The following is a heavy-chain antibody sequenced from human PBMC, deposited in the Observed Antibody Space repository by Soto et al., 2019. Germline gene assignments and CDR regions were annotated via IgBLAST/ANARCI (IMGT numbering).Heavy chain of an antibody. D-gene: IGHD2-2*01. J-gene: IGHJ6*02. CDR3: ARVGCSSTSCKPMDV. CDR2: INPSGGST. Sequence: GASVKVSCKASGYTFTSYYMHWVRQAPGQGLEWMGIINPSGGSTGYAQKFQGRVTMTRDTSTSTVYMELSSLRSEDTAVYYCARVGCSSTSCKPMDVWGQGTTVTVSS. CDR1: GYTFTSYY. V-gene: IGHV1-46*01.